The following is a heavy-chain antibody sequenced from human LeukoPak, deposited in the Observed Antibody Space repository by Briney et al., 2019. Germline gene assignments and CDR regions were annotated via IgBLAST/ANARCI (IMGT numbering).Heavy chain of an antibody. D-gene: IGHD2-2*01. J-gene: IGHJ4*02. CDR1: GDSISGYY. V-gene: IGHV4-4*08. CDR3: ARKYCSSVRCYDYFDY. Sequence: SETLSLTCTVSGDSISGYYWSWIRQPPGEELEWIGYIYTSGSTNYNPSLKGRVTMSVDTSKNQFSLKLSPVTAADTALYYCARKYCSSVRCYDYFDYWGQGTLVTVSS. CDR2: IYTSGST.